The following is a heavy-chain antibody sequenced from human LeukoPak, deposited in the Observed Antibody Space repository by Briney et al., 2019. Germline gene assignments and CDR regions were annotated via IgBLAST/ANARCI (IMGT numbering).Heavy chain of an antibody. CDR1: GGSISISSYY. J-gene: IGHJ5*02. CDR3: ARVTGRTAMVRGWFDP. V-gene: IGHV4-39*07. D-gene: IGHD5-18*01. CDR2: IYYSGST. Sequence: SQTLSLTCSVSGGSISISSYYWGWIRQPPGKGLEWIGTIYYSGSTYYNPSLQSRVTISVDTSKNQFSLKLSSVTAADTAVYYCARVTGRTAMVRGWFDPWGQGTLVTVSS.